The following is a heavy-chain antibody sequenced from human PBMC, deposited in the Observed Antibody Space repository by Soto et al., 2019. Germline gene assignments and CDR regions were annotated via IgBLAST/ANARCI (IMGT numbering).Heavy chain of an antibody. CDR1: GYTFTRYG. V-gene: IGHV1-18*01. J-gene: IGHJ6*02. Sequence: QGQLVQSGGEVKKPGASVKVSCKASGYTFTRYGISWVRQAPGQGLEWMGWISGYNGDTKYAQKFQGRVTMTVETSTTTAYMELRSLTSDDRAVYYCAKNGHPPYYYYGMDVWGQGTTVTVSS. D-gene: IGHD2-8*01. CDR3: AKNGHPPYYYYGMDV. CDR2: ISGYNGDT.